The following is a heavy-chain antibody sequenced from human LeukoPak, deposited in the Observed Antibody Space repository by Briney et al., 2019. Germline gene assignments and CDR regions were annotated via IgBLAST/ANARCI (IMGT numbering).Heavy chain of an antibody. D-gene: IGHD2-2*01. Sequence: GGSLRLSCAASGFTFSSYGMHWVRQAPGKGLEWVAFIRYDGSNKYYADSVKGRFTISRDNSKNTLYLQMNSLSAEDTAVYYCAKREGYCSSTSCFNDYYYYGMDVWGQGTTATVSS. CDR2: IRYDGSNK. J-gene: IGHJ6*02. CDR1: GFTFSSYG. V-gene: IGHV3-30*02. CDR3: AKREGYCSSTSCFNDYYYYGMDV.